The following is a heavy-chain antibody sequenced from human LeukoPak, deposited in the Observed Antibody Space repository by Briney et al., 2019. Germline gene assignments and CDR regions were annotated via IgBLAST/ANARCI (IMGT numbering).Heavy chain of an antibody. V-gene: IGHV3-15*01. Sequence: GGSLRLSCAVSGFIFSDVWMSWVRQAPGKGLEWVARIKTKAEGGTIDYAAPVKGRFIISRDDSEKRLDLQMSSLKSEDTGVYYCTTDLDYWGRGTLVTVSS. J-gene: IGHJ4*02. CDR3: TTDLDY. CDR2: IKTKAEGGTI. CDR1: GFIFSDVW.